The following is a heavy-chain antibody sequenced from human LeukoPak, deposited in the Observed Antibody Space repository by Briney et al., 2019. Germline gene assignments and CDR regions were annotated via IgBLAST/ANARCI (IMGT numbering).Heavy chain of an antibody. CDR2: IYSGGST. CDR3: ARSPIPARYYYYYMDV. CDR1: GFTVSSNY. J-gene: IGHJ6*03. V-gene: IGHV3-53*01. Sequence: GGSLRLSSAASGFTVSSNYMSWVRQAPGKGLEWVSVIYSGGSTYYADYVKGRFTISRDNSKNTLYLQMNSLRAEDTAVYYCARSPIPARYYYYYMDVWGKGTTVTVSS.